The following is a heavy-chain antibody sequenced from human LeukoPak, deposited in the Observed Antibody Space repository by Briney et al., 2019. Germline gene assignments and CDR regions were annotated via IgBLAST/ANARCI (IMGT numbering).Heavy chain of an antibody. CDR3: AREEQLGHMDV. D-gene: IGHD6-6*01. Sequence: SETLSLTCTVSGGSISSGGYYWSWIRQPPGKGLEWIGYIYHSGSTYYNPSLKSRVTISVDSSKNQFSLKLSSVTAADTAVYYCAREEQLGHMDVWGKGTTVTVSS. J-gene: IGHJ6*03. CDR2: IYHSGST. V-gene: IGHV4-30-2*01. CDR1: GGSISSGGYY.